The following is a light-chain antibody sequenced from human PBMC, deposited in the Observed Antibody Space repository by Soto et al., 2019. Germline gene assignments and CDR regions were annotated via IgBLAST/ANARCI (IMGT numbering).Light chain of an antibody. J-gene: IGLJ2*01. Sequence: QSVLRQPPSVSGAPGQRVTISCTGSSSNIGAGYDVHWYQQLPGTAPKVLIYGNSNRPSGVPDRFSGSKSGTSASLAITGLQAEDEADYYCQSYDSSLSGVVFGGGTKLTVL. CDR3: QSYDSSLSGVV. CDR1: SSNIGAGYD. CDR2: GNS. V-gene: IGLV1-40*01.